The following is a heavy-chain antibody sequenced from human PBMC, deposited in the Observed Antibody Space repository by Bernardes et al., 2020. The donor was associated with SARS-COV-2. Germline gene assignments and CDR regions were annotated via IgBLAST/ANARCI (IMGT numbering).Heavy chain of an antibody. Sequence: ASVKVSCKASGYTFTSYYMHWVRQAPGQGLEWMGIINPSGGSTSYAQKFQGRVTMTRDTSTSTVYMELSSLRSEDTAVYYCARDLEQKNYYDFWSGSIRYYMDVWGKGTTVTVSS. D-gene: IGHD3-3*01. J-gene: IGHJ6*03. CDR1: GYTFTSYY. CDR2: INPSGGST. V-gene: IGHV1-46*01. CDR3: ARDLEQKNYYDFWSGSIRYYMDV.